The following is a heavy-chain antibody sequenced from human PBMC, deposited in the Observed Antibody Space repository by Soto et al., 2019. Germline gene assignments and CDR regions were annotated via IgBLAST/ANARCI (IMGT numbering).Heavy chain of an antibody. CDR3: ARGPLVNIVTTTSYWFFDL. V-gene: IGHV4-59*01. CDR1: GGSISGYY. Sequence: SETLSLTCTVSGGSISGYYWIWIRRPPGKGLEWIGSAYYSGNTHYNPSLMSRVTISLDTSNSQFSLKLRSVTAADTAVYYCARGPLVNIVTTTSYWFFDLWGRGTQVTVSS. D-gene: IGHD5-12*01. J-gene: IGHJ2*01. CDR2: AYYSGNT.